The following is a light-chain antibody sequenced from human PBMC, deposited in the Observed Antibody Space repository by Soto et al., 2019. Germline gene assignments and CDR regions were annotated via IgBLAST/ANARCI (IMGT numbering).Light chain of an antibody. Sequence: QSARIQPASVSGSPGQSITISCTGTSSDVGGYNYVSWYQHHPGKAPKLMIYEVSNRPSGVSNRFSGSKSGNTASLTISGLQAEDEANYYCSSYTGSSTPVFGGGTKLTVL. V-gene: IGLV2-14*01. CDR3: SSYTGSSTPV. CDR2: EVS. J-gene: IGLJ3*02. CDR1: SSDVGGYNY.